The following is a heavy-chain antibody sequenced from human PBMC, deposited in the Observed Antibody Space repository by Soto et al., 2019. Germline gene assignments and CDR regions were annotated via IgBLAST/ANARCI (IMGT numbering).Heavy chain of an antibody. V-gene: IGHV3-23*01. D-gene: IGHD1-26*01. CDR3: AKDPPGGSYFWGYFDY. CDR2: ISGSGGST. CDR1: GFTFSSYA. Sequence: GGSLRLSCAASGFTFSSYAMSWVRQAPGKGLEWVSAISGSGGSTYYEDSGKGRFTSSRDNSKNTLYLQMNSLRAEDTAVYYCAKDPPGGSYFWGYFDYWGQGTLVTVSS. J-gene: IGHJ4*02.